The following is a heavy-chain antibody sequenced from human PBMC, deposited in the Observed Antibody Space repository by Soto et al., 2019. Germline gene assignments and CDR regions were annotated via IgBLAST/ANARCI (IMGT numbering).Heavy chain of an antibody. J-gene: IGHJ3*02. CDR3: VRGGLYYYDRSGFTGAFDI. CDR2: IYPGDSDT. V-gene: IGHV5-51*01. CDR1: GYTFTAYW. D-gene: IGHD3-22*01. Sequence: GESLKISCKGSGYTFTAYWIGWVRQMPGRGLECLGIIYPGDSDTRYSPSFQGRVTISADKSTSTAHLQWSSLKASDTAMYYCVRGGLYYYDRSGFTGAFDIWGRGTMVTVSS.